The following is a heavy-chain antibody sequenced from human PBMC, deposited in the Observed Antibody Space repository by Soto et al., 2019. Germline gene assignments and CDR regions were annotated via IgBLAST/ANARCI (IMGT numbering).Heavy chain of an antibody. CDR1: GFNFGDYA. D-gene: IGHD1-26*01. CDR3: TRGREWELLLSHY. CDR2: IRSKAYGGTT. J-gene: IGHJ4*02. V-gene: IGHV3-49*03. Sequence: AGGSLRLSCTTSGFNFGDYAMSWFRQAPGKGLEWVGFIRSKAYGGTTEYAASVKGRFTFSRDDSKSIAYLQMNSLKTEDTAVYYCTRGREWELLLSHYWGQGTLVTVSS.